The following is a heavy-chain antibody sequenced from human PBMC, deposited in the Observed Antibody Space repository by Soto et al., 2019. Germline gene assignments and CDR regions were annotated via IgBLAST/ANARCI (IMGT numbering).Heavy chain of an antibody. V-gene: IGHV1-18*01. CDR3: ARDIRDGIVGATFDY. Sequence: ASVKVSCKVSGYTFTSYGISRVRQAPGQGLEWMGWISAYNGNTNYAQKLQGRVTMTTDTSTSTAYMELRSLRSDDTAVYYCARDIRDGIVGATFDYWGQGTLVTVSS. J-gene: IGHJ4*02. D-gene: IGHD1-26*01. CDR1: GYTFTSYG. CDR2: ISAYNGNT.